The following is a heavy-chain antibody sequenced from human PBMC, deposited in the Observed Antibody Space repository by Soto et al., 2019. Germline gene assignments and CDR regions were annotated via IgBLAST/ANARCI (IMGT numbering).Heavy chain of an antibody. Sequence: ASVKVSCKTSGYTFTSYYLHWVRQAPGQGLEWMGIINPSGGSTTYAQKFQGRVTMTRDTSTSTVYMELSSLRSEDTAVYYCARACPIAVAATGWFDPWGLG. CDR1: GYTFTSYY. V-gene: IGHV1-46*01. CDR3: ARACPIAVAATGWFDP. J-gene: IGHJ5*02. D-gene: IGHD6-19*01. CDR2: INPSGGST.